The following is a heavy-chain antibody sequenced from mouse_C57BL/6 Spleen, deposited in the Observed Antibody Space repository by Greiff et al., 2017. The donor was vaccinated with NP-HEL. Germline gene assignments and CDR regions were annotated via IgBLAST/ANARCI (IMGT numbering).Heavy chain of an antibody. V-gene: IGHV1-55*01. CDR2: IYPGSGST. J-gene: IGHJ4*01. CDR3: ARERGRGWLLRDAMDY. CDR1: GYTFTSYW. D-gene: IGHD2-3*01. Sequence: QVQLQQPGAELVKPGASVKMSCKASGYTFTSYWLTWVKQRPGQGLEWIGDIYPGSGSTNYNEKFKSKATLTVDTSSSTAYMQLSSLTSEDSAVYYCARERGRGWLLRDAMDYWGQGTSVTFSS.